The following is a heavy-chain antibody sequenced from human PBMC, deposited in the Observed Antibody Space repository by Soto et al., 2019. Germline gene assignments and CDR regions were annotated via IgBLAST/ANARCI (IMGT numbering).Heavy chain of an antibody. V-gene: IGHV4-39*01. CDR3: ARQTTVTTRGGYYYGLDV. CDR1: GGSISSSSYY. CDR2: IYYSGST. Sequence: QLQLQESGPGLVKPSETLSLTCTVSGGSISSSSYYWGWIRQPPGKRLEWIGNIYYSGSTYSNPSLKSRVTISVDTSKNQFSLKLSSVTAADTAVYYCARQTTVTTRGGYYYGLDVWGQGTTVTVSS. J-gene: IGHJ6*02. D-gene: IGHD4-17*01.